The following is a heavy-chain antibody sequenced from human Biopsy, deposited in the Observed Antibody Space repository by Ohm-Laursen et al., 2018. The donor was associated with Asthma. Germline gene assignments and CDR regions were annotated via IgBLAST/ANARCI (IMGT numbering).Heavy chain of an antibody. Sequence: SDTLSLTCTVSGGSVSTGSYYWSWIRQPPGKGLEWLGYIYYTGGDNYNPSLKSRVTISVDTSKNQFSLRLNSVTAADTAVYYCARGPNYHGSGRAPIGMDVWGQGTTVTVSS. J-gene: IGHJ6*02. CDR2: IYYTGGD. CDR3: ARGPNYHGSGRAPIGMDV. CDR1: GGSVSTGSYY. V-gene: IGHV4-61*01. D-gene: IGHD3-10*01.